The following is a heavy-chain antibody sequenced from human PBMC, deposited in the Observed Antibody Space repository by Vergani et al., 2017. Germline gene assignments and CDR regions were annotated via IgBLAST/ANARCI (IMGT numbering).Heavy chain of an antibody. CDR3: ARGSSLVRSCYKPLFDY. J-gene: IGHJ4*02. D-gene: IGHD3-10*01. CDR1: GGSINSHNYY. V-gene: IGHV4-61*02. Sequence: QVQLQESGPGLVKPSQTLSLTCTVSGGSINSHNYYWSWIRQPAGKGLEWIGRIHTSGSTNYNPSLKSRVTMSEDTSKNQFSLNLTSVTAADTAVYFCARGSSLVRSCYKPLFDYWGQGILVTVSS. CDR2: IHTSGST.